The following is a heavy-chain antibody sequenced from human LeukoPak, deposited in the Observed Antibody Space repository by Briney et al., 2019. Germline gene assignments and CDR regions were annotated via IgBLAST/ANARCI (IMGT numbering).Heavy chain of an antibody. CDR1: GGSISSSSYY. CDR3: ARHFDNGDYKKTFDI. J-gene: IGHJ3*02. D-gene: IGHD4-17*01. CDR2: IYYSGST. Sequence: SETLSLTCTVSGGSISSSSYYWGWIRQPPGKGLEWIGTIYYSGSTYYNPSLKSRATISADTSKNHFSLKLSSVTAADTAVYYCARHFDNGDYKKTFDIWGQGTMVTVSS. V-gene: IGHV4-39*01.